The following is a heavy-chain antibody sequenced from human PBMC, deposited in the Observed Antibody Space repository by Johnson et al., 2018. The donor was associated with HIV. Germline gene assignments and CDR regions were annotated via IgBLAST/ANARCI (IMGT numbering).Heavy chain of an antibody. CDR1: GISVSGYY. Sequence: VQLVESGGGLVQPGGSLRLSCAASGISVSGYYMSWVRQAPGKGLEWVSVLFSGGSTYYADSVKGRFTISRDNSKNTLYLQMSSLREDDTAMYYCARGWHSSGRCDVFDIWGQGTMVTVSS. D-gene: IGHD6-19*01. CDR2: LFSGGST. CDR3: ARGWHSSGRCDVFDI. V-gene: IGHV3-66*02. J-gene: IGHJ3*02.